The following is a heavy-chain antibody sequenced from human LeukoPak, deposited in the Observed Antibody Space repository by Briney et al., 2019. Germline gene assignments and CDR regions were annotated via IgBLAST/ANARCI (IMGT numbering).Heavy chain of an antibody. Sequence: SETLSLTCTVSGGSIGNFYWTWIRQSPGKGLEWIGYIYYSGTTKYNSSLKSRVIISIDTSKNQFSLKMSSVTAADTAVYYCARDGSYYDILTPYYYMDVWGKGTTVTVSS. CDR2: IYYSGTT. CDR3: ARDGSYYDILTPYYYMDV. V-gene: IGHV4-59*12. J-gene: IGHJ6*03. D-gene: IGHD3-9*01. CDR1: GGSIGNFY.